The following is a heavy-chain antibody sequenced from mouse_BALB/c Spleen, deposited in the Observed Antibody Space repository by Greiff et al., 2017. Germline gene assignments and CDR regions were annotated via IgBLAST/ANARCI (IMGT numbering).Heavy chain of an antibody. CDR1: GFTFTDYY. D-gene: IGHD1-2*01. J-gene: IGHJ4*01. Sequence: EVMLVESGGGLVQPGGSLRLSCATSGFTFTDYYMSWVRQPPGKALEWLGFIRNKANGYTTEYSASLKGRFTISRDNSQSILYLHMNTLRAEDSATYYCARDVETAEDYWGQGTSVTVSS. CDR2: IRNKANGYTT. CDR3: ARDVETAEDY. V-gene: IGHV7-3*02.